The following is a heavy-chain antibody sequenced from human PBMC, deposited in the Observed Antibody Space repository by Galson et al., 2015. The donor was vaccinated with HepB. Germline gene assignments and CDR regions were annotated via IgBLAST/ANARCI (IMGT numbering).Heavy chain of an antibody. CDR1: GDSISSGGYY. V-gene: IGHV4-31*03. CDR3: ARGEGDYAWGYYYGMDV. Sequence: TLSLTCTVSGDSISSGGYYWSWIRQHPGKGLEWIGYIYYSGSTYYNPSLKSRVTISVDTSKNQFSLKLSSVTAADTAVYYCARGEGDYAWGYYYGMDVWGQGTTVTVSS. CDR2: IYYSGST. D-gene: IGHD4-17*01. J-gene: IGHJ6*02.